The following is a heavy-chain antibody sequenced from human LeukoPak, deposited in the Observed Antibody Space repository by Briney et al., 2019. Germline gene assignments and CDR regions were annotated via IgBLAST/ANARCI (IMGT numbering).Heavy chain of an antibody. CDR1: GFTFSGSA. CDR2: IRSKANSYAT. V-gene: IGHV3-73*01. D-gene: IGHD4-17*01. CDR3: ARASTVTTHFDY. Sequence: PGGSLRLSCAASGFTFSGSAMHWVRQASGKGLEWVGRIRSKANSYATAYAASVKGRFTIPRDDSKNMAYLQMNSLKTEDTAVYYCARASTVTTHFDYWGQGTLVTVSS. J-gene: IGHJ4*02.